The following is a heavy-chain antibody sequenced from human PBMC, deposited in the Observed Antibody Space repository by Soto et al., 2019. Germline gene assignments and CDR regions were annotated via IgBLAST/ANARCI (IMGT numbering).Heavy chain of an antibody. CDR2: VDSSRRYI. D-gene: IGHD3-22*01. J-gene: IGHJ3*01. Sequence: GKGLQWVASVDSSRRYIYYADSVKGRFTISRDNAKMYLQMNSLRPEDTAVYYCAIDGDDYYHASGYYGVFDVWGEAIMLSGSS. CDR3: AIDGDDYYHASGYYGVFDV. V-gene: IGHV3-21*01.